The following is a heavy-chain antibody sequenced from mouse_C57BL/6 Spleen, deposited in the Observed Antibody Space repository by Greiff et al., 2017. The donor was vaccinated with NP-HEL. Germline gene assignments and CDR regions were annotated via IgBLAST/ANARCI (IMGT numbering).Heavy chain of an antibody. D-gene: IGHD1-1*01. Sequence: VQLQQPGAELVMPGASVKLSCKASGYTFTSYWMHWVKQRPGQGLEWIGEIDPSDSYTNYNQKFKGKSTLTVDKSSSTAYMQLSSLTSEDAAVYYCARSVTTVVATPFDYWGQGTTLTVSS. J-gene: IGHJ2*01. CDR2: IDPSDSYT. CDR3: ARSVTTVVATPFDY. CDR1: GYTFTSYW. V-gene: IGHV1-69*01.